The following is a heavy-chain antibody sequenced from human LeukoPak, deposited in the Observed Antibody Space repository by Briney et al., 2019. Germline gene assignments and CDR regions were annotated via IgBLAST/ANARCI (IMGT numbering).Heavy chain of an antibody. CDR2: INPNSGGT. J-gene: IGHJ4*02. V-gene: IGHV1-2*02. D-gene: IGHD3-22*01. CDR3: ARDLPYYYDSSGYQNDY. CDR1: GYTFTGYY. Sequence: ASVKVSCKASGYTFTGYYMLWVRQAPGQGLEWMGWINPNSGGTNYAQKFQGRVTMTRDTSISTAYMELSRLRSDDTAVYYCARDLPYYYDSSGYQNDYWGQGTLVTVSS.